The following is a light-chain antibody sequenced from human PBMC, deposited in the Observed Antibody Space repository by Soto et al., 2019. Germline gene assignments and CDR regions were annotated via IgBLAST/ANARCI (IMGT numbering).Light chain of an antibody. CDR2: DAS. V-gene: IGKV3-11*01. CDR3: QQRSNWPST. CDR1: QSVSGY. J-gene: IGKJ2*02. Sequence: EIVLTQSPATLSLSPGERATLSCRASQSVSGYLVWYQQKPGQAPRLLIYDASNRATGIPARFSGSGSGTDFTLTISSLEPEDFAVYYCQQRSNWPSTFGQGTKLEIK.